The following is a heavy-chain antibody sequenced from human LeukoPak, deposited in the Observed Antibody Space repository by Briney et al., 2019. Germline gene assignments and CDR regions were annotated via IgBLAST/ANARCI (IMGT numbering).Heavy chain of an antibody. Sequence: GGSLSLSCAASGFTFSSYAMHGVREAPGKGLEWVAVISYDGSNKYYADSVKGRFTISRDYSKNTLYLQMNSLRAEDTAVYYCARDVDDGDQNDYWGQGTLVTVSS. J-gene: IGHJ4*02. D-gene: IGHD4-17*01. CDR2: ISYDGSNK. CDR1: GFTFSSYA. V-gene: IGHV3-30*04. CDR3: ARDVDDGDQNDY.